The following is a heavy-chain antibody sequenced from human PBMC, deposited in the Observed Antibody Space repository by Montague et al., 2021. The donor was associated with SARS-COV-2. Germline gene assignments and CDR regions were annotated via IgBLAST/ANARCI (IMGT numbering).Heavy chain of an antibody. CDR2: IYYSGST. CDR1: GGSISSGGYY. CDR3: ARVQGITTIVVVIGAFDI. Sequence: TLSLTCTVSGGSISSGGYYWSWIRQHPGKGLEWIGYIYYSGSTYYNPSLKSRVTISVDTSKNQFSLKLSSVTAADTAVYYCARVQGITTIVVVIGAFDIWGQGTMVTVSS. D-gene: IGHD3-22*01. J-gene: IGHJ3*02. V-gene: IGHV4-31*03.